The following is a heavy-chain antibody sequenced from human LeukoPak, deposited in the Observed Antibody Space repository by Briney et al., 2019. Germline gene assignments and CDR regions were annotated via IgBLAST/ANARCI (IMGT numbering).Heavy chain of an antibody. CDR2: IIPIFGTA. J-gene: IGHJ4*02. CDR1: GGTFSSYA. D-gene: IGHD2-15*01. V-gene: IGHV1-69*05. CDR3: ARDPRGSVVVAADWGY. Sequence: SVKVSCKASGGTFSSYANSWVRQAPGQGLEWMGGIIPIFGTANYAQKFQGRVTITTDESTGTAYMELSSLRSEDTAVYYCARDPRGSVVVAADWGYWGQGTLVTVSS.